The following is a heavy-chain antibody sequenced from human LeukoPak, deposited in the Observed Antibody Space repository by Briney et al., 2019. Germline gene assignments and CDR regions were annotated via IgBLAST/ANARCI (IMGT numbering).Heavy chain of an antibody. V-gene: IGHV3-7*03. CDR1: GFTFSSYW. CDR3: ARGGGLDV. Sequence: GGSLRLSCAASGFTFSSYWMNWARQAPGKGLEWVASINHNGNVNYYVDSVKGRFTISRDNAKNSLYLPMSNLRAEDTAVYFCARGGGLDVWGQGATVTVSS. CDR2: INHNGNVN. D-gene: IGHD3-16*01. J-gene: IGHJ6*02.